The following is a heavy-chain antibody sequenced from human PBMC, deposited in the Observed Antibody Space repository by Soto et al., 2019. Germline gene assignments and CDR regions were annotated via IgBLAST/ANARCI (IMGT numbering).Heavy chain of an antibody. CDR1: GFTFSRYD. V-gene: IGHV3-64*01. Sequence: EVQLAESGGGMVQPGGSLRLSCVASGFTFSRYDMHWVRQAPGKGLEYVSSISSNGGTTYYGNSVKGRFTISRDNSKNTLYLQMGSLRDEDMAVYYCVRRVSGNYDYWGQGTLVTVSS. D-gene: IGHD1-7*01. CDR2: ISSNGGTT. CDR3: VRRVSGNYDY. J-gene: IGHJ4*02.